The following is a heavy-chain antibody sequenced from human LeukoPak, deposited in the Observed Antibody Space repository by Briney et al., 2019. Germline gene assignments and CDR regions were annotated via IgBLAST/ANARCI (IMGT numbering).Heavy chain of an antibody. D-gene: IGHD4-17*01. V-gene: IGHV4-59*08. J-gene: IGHJ6*03. CDR2: IYYSGST. CDR1: GGSISNKY. CDR3: AKHDDGDYPYYYYYMDV. Sequence: PSETLSLTCTVSGGSISNKYWSWIRQPPGKGLEWIGYIYYSGSTNYNPSLKSRVTILVDTSKNQFSLKLSSVTAADTAVYYCAKHDDGDYPYYYYYMDVWGKGTTVTISS.